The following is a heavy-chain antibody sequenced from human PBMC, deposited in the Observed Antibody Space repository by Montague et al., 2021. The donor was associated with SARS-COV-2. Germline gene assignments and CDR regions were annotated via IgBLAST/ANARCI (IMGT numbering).Heavy chain of an antibody. Sequence: ETLSLTCTVSADSITNNYWTWIRQSPGKGLEWIGHITYRGSTTYNPSLKSRVTTSIDTSKNQFSLILKSVTAADTAVYYCARGGMYLSYWGQGTLVTVSS. CDR2: ITYRGST. CDR1: ADSITNNY. V-gene: IGHV4-59*13. D-gene: IGHD1-26*01. CDR3: ARGGMYLSY. J-gene: IGHJ4*02.